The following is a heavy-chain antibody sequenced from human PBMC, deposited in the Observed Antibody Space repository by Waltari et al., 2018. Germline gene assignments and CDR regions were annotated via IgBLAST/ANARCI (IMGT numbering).Heavy chain of an antibody. Sequence: QVQLQQWGAGLLKPSETLSLTCAVYGGSFSGYYWGWIRQPPGKGLEWIGEINHSGRTNDNPSLKSRVTISVDTSKNQFSLKLSSVTAADTALYYCAGLTTRGDIDYWGQGTLVTVSS. V-gene: IGHV4-34*01. CDR3: AGLTTRGDIDY. CDR1: GGSFSGYY. J-gene: IGHJ4*02. CDR2: INHSGRT. D-gene: IGHD3-10*01.